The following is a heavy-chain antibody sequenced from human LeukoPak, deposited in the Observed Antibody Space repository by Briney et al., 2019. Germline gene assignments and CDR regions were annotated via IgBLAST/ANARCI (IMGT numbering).Heavy chain of an antibody. V-gene: IGHV3-21*01. D-gene: IGHD2-2*01. CDR1: GFSFSSYS. CDR2: ISSSSSHM. Sequence: GGSLRLSCEASGFSFSSYSMNWVRQAPGKRLEWVSSISSSSSHMYYADSVKGRFTISRDNAKNSLYLQMNSLRAEDTAVYYCASSSQDVVVVPARGDWGQGTLITVSS. CDR3: ASSSQDVVVVPARGD. J-gene: IGHJ4*02.